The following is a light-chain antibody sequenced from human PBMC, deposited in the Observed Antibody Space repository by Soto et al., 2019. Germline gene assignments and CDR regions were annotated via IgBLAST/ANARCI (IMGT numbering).Light chain of an antibody. CDR2: EAS. CDR3: QKYNSAPFT. J-gene: IGKJ3*01. CDR1: QAISTY. V-gene: IGKV1-27*01. Sequence: DIHMTQSQSSLTASVGDTAPLTCRARQAISTYLAWYQQKPGKIPKLLIYEASGLQSGVPSRFTGSGSGKYCTRTISSLQPEDVATYYCQKYNSAPFTVGPGTKVDIK.